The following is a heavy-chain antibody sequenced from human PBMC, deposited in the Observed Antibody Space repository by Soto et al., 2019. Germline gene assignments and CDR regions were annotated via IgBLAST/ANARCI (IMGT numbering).Heavy chain of an antibody. V-gene: IGHV3-23*01. D-gene: IGHD2-21*02. CDR3: ARRGSGGDCDY. J-gene: IGHJ4*02. CDR1: GFTFSSYA. Sequence: EVQLLESGGGLVQPGGSLRLSCAASGFTFSSYAMRWVRQAPGKGLEWVSAISGSGGSTYYADSVKGRFTISRDNSKNTLYLHMNSLRAEDTAVYYCARRGSGGDCDYWGQGTLVTVSS. CDR2: ISGSGGST.